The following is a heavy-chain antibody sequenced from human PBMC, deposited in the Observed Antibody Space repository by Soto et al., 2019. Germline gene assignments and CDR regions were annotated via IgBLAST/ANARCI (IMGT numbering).Heavy chain of an antibody. Sequence: QVQLVQSGAEVKKPGSSVKVSCKASGGTFSSYAISWARQAPGQGLEWMGGVIPIYGTANYAQKLQGRVTITADKCTSTDYMELRSMRSEDTTMYYCAGETTGRCERLRRLAAISIWSQGTMHTVYS. CDR3: AGETTGRCERLRRLAAISI. V-gene: IGHV1-69*06. J-gene: IGHJ3*02. D-gene: IGHD2-15*01. CDR2: VIPIYGTA. CDR1: GGTFSSYA.